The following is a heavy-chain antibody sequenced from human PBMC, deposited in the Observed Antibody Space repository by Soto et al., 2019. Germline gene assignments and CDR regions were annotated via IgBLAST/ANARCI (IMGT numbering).Heavy chain of an antibody. V-gene: IGHV1-18*01. CDR2: ISAYNGDT. J-gene: IGHJ6*03. CDR3: ARGRQLVGYFYYYMDV. Sequence: VQLLQSGAAVKKPGASVKVSCKAYVYTFTNYGITWVRQAPGQGLEWMGWISAYNGDTHYTQRPQGRVNMTTDTNTRTDFMEMRGRGSDDTTFYYCARGRQLVGYFYYYMDVWGTGTTVTVSS. CDR1: VYTFTNYG. D-gene: IGHD6-6*01.